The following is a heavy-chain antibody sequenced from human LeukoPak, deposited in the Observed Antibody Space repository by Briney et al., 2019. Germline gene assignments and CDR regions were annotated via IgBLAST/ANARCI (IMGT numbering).Heavy chain of an antibody. V-gene: IGHV6-1*01. CDR2: TFYRSKWYN. D-gene: IGHD5-18*01. CDR3: ARGYNYGFDY. J-gene: IGHJ4*02. Sequence: SQTLSLTCAISGDSVFCNSVAWNWIRQSPSRGLEWLGRTFYRSKWYNDYAVSVKSRITINPDTSKNQFSLQLNSVTPEDTAVYYCARGYNYGFDYWGQGTLVTASS. CDR1: GDSVFCNSVA.